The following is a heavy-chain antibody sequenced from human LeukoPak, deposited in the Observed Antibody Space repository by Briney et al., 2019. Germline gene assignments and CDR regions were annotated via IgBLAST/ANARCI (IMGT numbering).Heavy chain of an antibody. Sequence: SETLSLTCTVSGGSISSYYWSWSRQPPGKGLEWIGYIYYSGSTNYNPSLKSRVTISVDTCKNQFSLKLSSVTAADTAVYYCARGKGPWYSSGWYYFDYWGQGTLVTVSS. D-gene: IGHD6-19*01. J-gene: IGHJ4*02. CDR2: IYYSGST. CDR1: GGSISSYY. CDR3: ARGKGPWYSSGWYYFDY. V-gene: IGHV4-59*01.